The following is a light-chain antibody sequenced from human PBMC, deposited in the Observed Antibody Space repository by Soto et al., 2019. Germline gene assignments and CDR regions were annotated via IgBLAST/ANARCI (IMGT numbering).Light chain of an antibody. V-gene: IGKV1-5*01. J-gene: IGKJ1*01. CDR3: QQYNNYPLT. Sequence: DIQMTQSPSTLSASVGDRVTITCRASQSISSWLAWYQQKPGKAPKVLIYDASSLDSGVPSRFSGSGSGTEFTLTISSLQPDDFATYYCQQYNNYPLTFGQGTKVETK. CDR2: DAS. CDR1: QSISSW.